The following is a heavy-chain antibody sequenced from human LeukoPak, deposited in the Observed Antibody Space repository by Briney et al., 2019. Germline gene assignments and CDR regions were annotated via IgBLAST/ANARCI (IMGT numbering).Heavy chain of an antibody. V-gene: IGHV3-23*01. CDR2: ISGSGGST. CDR3: ARQEATIKWINYYYMDV. D-gene: IGHD5-12*01. J-gene: IGHJ6*03. Sequence: HPGGSLRLSCAASGFTFSSYAMSWVRQAPGKGLEWVSAISGSGGSTYYADSVKGRFTISRDNSKNTLYLQMNSLRAEDTALYYCARQEATIKWINYYYMDVWGKGTTVTVSS. CDR1: GFTFSSYA.